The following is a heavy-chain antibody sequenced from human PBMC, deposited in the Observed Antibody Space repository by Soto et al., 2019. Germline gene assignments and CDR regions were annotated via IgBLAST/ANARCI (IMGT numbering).Heavy chain of an antibody. J-gene: IGHJ4*02. V-gene: IGHV1-18*01. D-gene: IGHD2-15*01. CDR2: ISTYNGNT. CDR3: ARDQGRGCSGGRCFSAPLDY. Sequence: ASVKVSCKASGYSFTSYGFSWVRQAPGQGLEWMGWISTYNGNTYYAQKFQGRVTMTTDTSTSTAYMELRSLRPDDTAVYYCARDQGRGCSGGRCFSAPLDYWGQGALVTVSS. CDR1: GYSFTSYG.